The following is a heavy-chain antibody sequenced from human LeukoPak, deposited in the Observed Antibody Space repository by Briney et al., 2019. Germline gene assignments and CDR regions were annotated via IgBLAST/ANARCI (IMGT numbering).Heavy chain of an antibody. V-gene: IGHV3-30*04. CDR2: ISYDGSNK. CDR1: GFTFSSYA. D-gene: IGHD6-19*01. J-gene: IGHJ1*01. Sequence: GRSLRLSCAASGFTFSSYAMHWVRQAPGKGLEWVAVISYDGSNKYYADSVKGRFTISRDNSKNTLYLQMNSLRAEDTAVYYCATCRCPEAAFQHWGQGTLVTVFS. CDR3: ATCRCPEAAFQH.